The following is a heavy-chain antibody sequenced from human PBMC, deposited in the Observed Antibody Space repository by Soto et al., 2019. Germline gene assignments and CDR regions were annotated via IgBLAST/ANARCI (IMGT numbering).Heavy chain of an antibody. CDR1: GFTFSSYS. Sequence: GGSLRLSCAASGFTFSSYSMNWVRQAPGKGLEWVSSISSSSSYIYYADSVKGRFTISRDNAKNSLYLQMNSLRAEDTAVYYCARDKTGSGWYGPFDYWGQGTLVTVSS. V-gene: IGHV3-21*01. CDR2: ISSSSSYI. CDR3: ARDKTGSGWYGPFDY. J-gene: IGHJ4*02. D-gene: IGHD6-19*01.